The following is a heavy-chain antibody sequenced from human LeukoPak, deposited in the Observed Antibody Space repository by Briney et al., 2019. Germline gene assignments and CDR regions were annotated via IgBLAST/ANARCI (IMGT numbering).Heavy chain of an antibody. Sequence: GGSLRLSCAASGFTFSDYYMSWIRQAPGRGLEWVSYISSSGSTIYYADSVKGRFTISRDNAENSLYLQMNSLRAEDTAVYYCARVGGATYYYYYGMDVWGQGTTVTVSS. CDR2: ISSSGSTI. V-gene: IGHV3-11*01. J-gene: IGHJ6*02. CDR1: GFTFSDYY. D-gene: IGHD1-26*01. CDR3: ARVGGATYYYYYGMDV.